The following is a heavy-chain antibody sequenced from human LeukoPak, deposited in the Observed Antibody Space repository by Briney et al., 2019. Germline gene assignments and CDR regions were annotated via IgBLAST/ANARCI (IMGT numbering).Heavy chain of an antibody. Sequence: SETLSLTCTVSGGSISSYYWSWIRQPAGKGLEWIGYIYYSGSTNYTPSLKSRVTISVDTSRNQFSLKLSSVTAADTAVYYCAGSPARFGAFAIWGQGTMVTVSS. J-gene: IGHJ3*02. V-gene: IGHV4-59*01. D-gene: IGHD1-26*01. CDR3: AGSPARFGAFAI. CDR2: IYYSGST. CDR1: GGSISSYY.